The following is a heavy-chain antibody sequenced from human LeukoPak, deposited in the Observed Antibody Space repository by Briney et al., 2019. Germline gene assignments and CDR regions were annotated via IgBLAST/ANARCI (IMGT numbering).Heavy chain of an antibody. CDR1: GGSISSSSYY. CDR2: IYSSGST. V-gene: IGHV4-39*07. D-gene: IGHD3-16*01. Sequence: KSSETLSLTCTVSGGSISSSSYYWGWIRQPPGKGLEWIGSIYSSGSTYYNPSLRSRVTISVDMSKNQFSLRLISVTAADTAVYYCARDSAVGGVINNWFDPGAREPWSPSPQ. CDR3: ARDSAVGGVINNWFDP. J-gene: IGHJ5*02.